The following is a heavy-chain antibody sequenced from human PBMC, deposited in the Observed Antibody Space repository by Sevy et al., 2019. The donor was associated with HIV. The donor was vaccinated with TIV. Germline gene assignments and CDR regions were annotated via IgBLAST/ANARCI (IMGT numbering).Heavy chain of an antibody. V-gene: IGHV3-7*03. CDR3: ARDCNSASCLWGLDV. CDR1: GFTFSNYW. D-gene: IGHD2-2*01. CDR2: IKRDGSEK. Sequence: GGSLRLSCAASGFTFSNYWMTWVRQAPGKGLEWVANIKRDGSEKYYVASVKGRFPISRDNAKNSLYMQMNSLRAEDTAVYYCARDCNSASCLWGLDVWGQGTTVTVSS. J-gene: IGHJ6*02.